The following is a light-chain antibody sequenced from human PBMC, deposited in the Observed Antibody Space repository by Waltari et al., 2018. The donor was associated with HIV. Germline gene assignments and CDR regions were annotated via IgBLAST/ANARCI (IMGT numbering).Light chain of an antibody. Sequence: SAVTQPASVSGLPGQSITVPCSGDDNAFGLYNFVSCYQQYPGEPPKLILYDVDSRASGISDRFYGSKSGNTASLTISGLRAEDEAHYYCASFMGDNTIVFGGGTKVTVL. CDR2: DVD. V-gene: IGLV2-14*03. CDR3: ASFMGDNTIV. CDR1: DNAFGLYNF. J-gene: IGLJ2*01.